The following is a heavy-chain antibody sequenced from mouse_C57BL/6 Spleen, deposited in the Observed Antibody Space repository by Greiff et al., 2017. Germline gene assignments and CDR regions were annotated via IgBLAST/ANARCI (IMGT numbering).Heavy chain of an antibody. V-gene: IGHV6-6*01. CDR1: GFTFSDAW. D-gene: IGHD1-1*01. CDR2: IRNKANNHAT. J-gene: IGHJ1*03. CDR3: TRRGYYGSTRYFDV. Sequence: EVMLVESGGGLVQPGGSMKLSCAASGFTFSDAWMDWVRQSPEKGLEWVAEIRNKANNHATYYAESVKGRFTISRDDSKSSVYLQMNSLRAEDTGIYYCTRRGYYGSTRYFDVGGTGTTVTVSS.